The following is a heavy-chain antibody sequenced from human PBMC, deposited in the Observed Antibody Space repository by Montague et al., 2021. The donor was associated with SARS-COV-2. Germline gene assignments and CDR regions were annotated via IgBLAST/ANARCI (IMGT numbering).Heavy chain of an antibody. J-gene: IGHJ3*02. CDR1: GGSISSYY. CDR2: IYTSGST. CDR3: ARGALFYDSSGYYSDAFDX. D-gene: IGHD3-22*01. V-gene: IGHV4-4*07. Sequence: SETLSLTCTVSGGSISSYYWNWIRQSAGKGLEWIGRIYTSGSTNYDPSLKSRVTMSVDTSKNQFSLKLSSVTAADTAVYYSARGALFYDSSGYYSDAFDXWGQGTMVTASS.